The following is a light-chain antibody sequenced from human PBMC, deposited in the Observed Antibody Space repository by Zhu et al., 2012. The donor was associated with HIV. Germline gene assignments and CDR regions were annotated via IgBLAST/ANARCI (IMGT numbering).Light chain of an antibody. CDR2: GAS. CDR3: HQYLSSPET. J-gene: IGKJ1*01. CDR1: QSVTNDY. V-gene: IGKV3-20*01. Sequence: EIVLTQSPGTLSLSPGDRATLSCRASQSVTNDYLAWYQQKPGQAPRLLIYGASSRATGIPDRFSGSGSGTDFILTISRVEPEDFAVYYCHQYLSSPETFGQGTKVXIK.